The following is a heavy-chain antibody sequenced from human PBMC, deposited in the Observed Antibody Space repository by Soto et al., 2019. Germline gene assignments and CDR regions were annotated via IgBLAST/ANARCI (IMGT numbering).Heavy chain of an antibody. Sequence: QAQLVESGGGLVKPGGSLRLSCTASGFSFSEHYMSWIRQSPGKGFEWVSYTTHSGGDTFYTDSVKGRFTISRNNAMRSVDMQMNSLTVDDTAVYYCARGHYGLEVWGQGTTVTVSS. J-gene: IGHJ6*02. CDR3: ARGHYGLEV. CDR1: GFSFSEHY. CDR2: TTHSGGDT. V-gene: IGHV3-11*01.